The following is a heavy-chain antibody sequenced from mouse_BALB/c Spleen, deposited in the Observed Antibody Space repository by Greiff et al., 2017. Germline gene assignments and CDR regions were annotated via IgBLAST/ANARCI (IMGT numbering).Heavy chain of an antibody. CDR2: IWTGGGT. J-gene: IGHJ2*01. Sequence: QVQLQQSGPGLVAPSQSLSITCTVSGFSLTSYDISWIRQPPGKGLEWLGVIWTGGGTNYNSAFMPRLSISKDNSKSQVFLKMNSLQTDDTAIYYCVRDYGYWGQGTTLTVSS. V-gene: IGHV2-9-2*01. D-gene: IGHD1-1*02. CDR1: GFSLTSYD. CDR3: VRDYGY.